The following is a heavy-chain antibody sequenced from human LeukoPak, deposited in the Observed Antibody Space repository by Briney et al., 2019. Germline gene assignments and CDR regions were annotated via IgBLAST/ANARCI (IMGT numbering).Heavy chain of an antibody. V-gene: IGHV3-23*01. Sequence: GGSLRLSCAASGFTFSSYAMSWVRQAPGKGLEWASAISDTGGSTYYADSVKGRFTISRDNSKNTLYLQMNSLRAEDTAVYYCAKDLVGYDNSGYYYWGQGTLVTVSS. CDR3: AKDLVGYDNSGYYY. CDR1: GFTFSSYA. J-gene: IGHJ4*02. CDR2: ISDTGGST. D-gene: IGHD3-22*01.